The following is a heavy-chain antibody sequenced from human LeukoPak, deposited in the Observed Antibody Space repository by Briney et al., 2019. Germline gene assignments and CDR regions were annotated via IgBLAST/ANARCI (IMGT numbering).Heavy chain of an antibody. CDR3: AKASYGTSWNFDL. CDR2: ISGSGDST. CDR1: GFTFSNYA. V-gene: IGHV3-23*01. Sequence: GGSLRLSCAASGFTFSNYAMSWVPQPPGKGLEWVSAISGSGDSTYYADSVKGRFTISRDNSKNTLYLQMNSLTAEDTAVYYCAKASYGTSWNFDLWGRGTLVTVSS. D-gene: IGHD4-17*01. J-gene: IGHJ2*01.